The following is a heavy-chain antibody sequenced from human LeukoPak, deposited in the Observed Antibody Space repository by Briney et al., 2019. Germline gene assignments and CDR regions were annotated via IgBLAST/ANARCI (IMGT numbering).Heavy chain of an antibody. Sequence: GGSLRLSCVASGLTFGNYGMNWVRQAPGKGLEWVSSIGGGGYTTYYADSVRGRFTISRDNAKNTLYLHMNSLRVEDTAVYYCVRADSGGWFDPWGQGTLVTVSS. J-gene: IGHJ5*02. V-gene: IGHV3-23*01. CDR2: IGGGGYTT. D-gene: IGHD1-14*01. CDR3: VRADSGGWFDP. CDR1: GLTFGNYG.